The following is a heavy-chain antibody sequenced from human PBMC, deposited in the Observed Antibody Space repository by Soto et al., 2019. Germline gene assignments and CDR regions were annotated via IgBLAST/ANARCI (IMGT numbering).Heavy chain of an antibody. CDR1: GFTFSNYG. D-gene: IGHD3-9*01. CDR2: ISYYGENK. Sequence: QVQLVESGGGVVQPGRSLRLSCAASGFTFSNYGMHWVRQSPGKGLEWVAFISYYGENKFYADSLEGRFTISRDNSKNTLFLQINSLRPDDTAVYFCAKDGQLLRYFEWLMPFDYWGQGTLVTVSS. J-gene: IGHJ4*02. V-gene: IGHV3-30*18. CDR3: AKDGQLLRYFEWLMPFDY.